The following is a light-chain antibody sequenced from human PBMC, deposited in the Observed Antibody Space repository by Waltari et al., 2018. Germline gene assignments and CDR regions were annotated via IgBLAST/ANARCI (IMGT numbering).Light chain of an antibody. V-gene: IGKV3-11*01. CDR2: DAS. CDR3: QQRSNWLT. J-gene: IGKJ4*01. CDR1: QSVSSY. Sequence: EIVLTLSPATLPLSPGERATLSCRASQSVSSYLAWYQQKPGQAPRLLIYDASNRATGIPARFSGSGSGTDFTLTISSLEPEDFAVYYCQQRSNWLTFGGGTKVEIK.